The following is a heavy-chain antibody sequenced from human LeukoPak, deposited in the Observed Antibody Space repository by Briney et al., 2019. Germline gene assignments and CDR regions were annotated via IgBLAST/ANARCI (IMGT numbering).Heavy chain of an antibody. CDR3: AIIVVVPAAKGEIETEDY. V-gene: IGHV3-30-3*01. CDR1: GFTFSSYA. D-gene: IGHD2-2*01. J-gene: IGHJ4*02. CDR2: ISYDGSNK. Sequence: GRSLRLSCAASGFTFSSYAMHWVRQAPGKGLEWVAVISYDGSNKYYADSVKGRFTISRDNSKNTLYLQMNSLRAEDTAVYYCAIIVVVPAAKGEIETEDYWGQGTLVTVSS.